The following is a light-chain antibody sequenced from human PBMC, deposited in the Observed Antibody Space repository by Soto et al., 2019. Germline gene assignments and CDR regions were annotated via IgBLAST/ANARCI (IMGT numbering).Light chain of an antibody. CDR2: DNN. V-gene: IGLV1-51*01. CDR3: GTWDTSLNAGV. J-gene: IGLJ2*01. Sequence: QAVVTQPPSVSAAPGQKVVISCSGSSSNIGDNFVSWYKHLPGTAPKLLIYDNNKRPSGIPDRFSGSKSGTSAALDITGLQTGDEADYYCGTWDTSLNAGVFGGGTKLTVL. CDR1: SSNIGDNF.